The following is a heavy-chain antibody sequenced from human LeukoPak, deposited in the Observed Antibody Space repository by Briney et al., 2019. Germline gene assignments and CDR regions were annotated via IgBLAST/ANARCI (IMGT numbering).Heavy chain of an antibody. Sequence: GGSLGLSCAASGFTFSSYAMSWVRQAPGKGLKWVSAISGSGGSTYYADSVKGRFTISRDNSKNTLYLQMNSLRAEDTAVYYCAKDSPGWEQQLIPVDYWGQGTLVTVSS. D-gene: IGHD6-13*01. CDR1: GFTFSSYA. CDR3: AKDSPGWEQQLIPVDY. J-gene: IGHJ4*02. CDR2: ISGSGGST. V-gene: IGHV3-23*01.